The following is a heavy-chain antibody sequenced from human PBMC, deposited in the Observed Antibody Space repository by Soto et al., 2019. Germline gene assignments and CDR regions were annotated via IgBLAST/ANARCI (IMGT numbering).Heavy chain of an antibody. CDR3: ARDVGSSHGPGHPHYFDY. V-gene: IGHV4-59*12. Sequence: SETLSLTCTVSGASISRFYWSWIRQPPGKGLEWIGYIYYSGSTRYNPSLKSRVTISVDTSKSQSSLRLSSVTAADTAVYYCARDVGSSHGPGHPHYFDYWGQGTLVTVSS. CDR1: GASISRFY. CDR2: IYYSGST. J-gene: IGHJ4*02. D-gene: IGHD2-2*01.